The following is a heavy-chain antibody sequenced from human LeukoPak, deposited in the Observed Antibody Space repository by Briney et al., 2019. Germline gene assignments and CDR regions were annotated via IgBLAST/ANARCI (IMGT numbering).Heavy chain of an antibody. D-gene: IGHD4-17*01. CDR1: GFTFSDHY. CDR2: TRNKANSYTT. V-gene: IGHV3-72*01. CDR3: ARGTYDYGDYGGFDY. Sequence: GGSLRLSCAASGFTFSDHYMDWVRQAPGKGLKWVGRTRNKANSYTTEYAASVKGRFTISRDDSKNSLYLQMNSLKTEDTAVYYCARGTYDYGDYGGFDYWGQGTLVTVSS. J-gene: IGHJ4*02.